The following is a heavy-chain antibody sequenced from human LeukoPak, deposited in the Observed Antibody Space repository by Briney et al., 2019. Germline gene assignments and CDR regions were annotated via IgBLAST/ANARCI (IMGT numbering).Heavy chain of an antibody. CDR1: GGSISSGSYY. CDR2: IYTSGST. CDR3: ARVGVGTFDY. J-gene: IGHJ4*02. D-gene: IGHD3-3*01. Sequence: PSETLSLTCTVSGGSISSGSYYWSWIRQPAGKGLEWIGRIYTSGSTNYNPSLKSRVTISVDTSKNQFSLKLSSMTAADTAVYYCARVGVGTFDYWGQGTLVTVSS. V-gene: IGHV4-61*02.